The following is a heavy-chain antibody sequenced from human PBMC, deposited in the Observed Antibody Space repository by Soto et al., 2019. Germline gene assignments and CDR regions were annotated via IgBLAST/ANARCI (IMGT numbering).Heavy chain of an antibody. CDR3: ARSRAAAPPRVGMDV. CDR2: IIPFFRAP. CDR1: GGTFSRNA. J-gene: IGHJ6*02. V-gene: IGHV1-69*13. Sequence: SVKVSCKASGGTFSRNAISWVRQAPGQGLEWMGGIIPFFRAPNYAQKFQGRVTITADESTSIVFMEMSSLRFEDTAVYYCARSRAAAPPRVGMDVWGQGTTVTVSS. D-gene: IGHD6-13*01.